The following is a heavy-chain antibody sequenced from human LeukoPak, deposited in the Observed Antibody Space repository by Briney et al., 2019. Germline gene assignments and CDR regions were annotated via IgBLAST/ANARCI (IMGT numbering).Heavy chain of an antibody. Sequence: ASVKVSCKASGYTFTSYGISWVRQAPGQGLEWMGRIIPILGIANYAQKFQGRVTITADKSTSTAYMELSSLRSEDTAVYYCARVDMVRGVINWYFDLWGRGTLVTVSS. J-gene: IGHJ2*01. V-gene: IGHV1-69*04. D-gene: IGHD3-10*01. CDR2: IIPILGIA. CDR3: ARVDMVRGVINWYFDL. CDR1: GYTFTSYG.